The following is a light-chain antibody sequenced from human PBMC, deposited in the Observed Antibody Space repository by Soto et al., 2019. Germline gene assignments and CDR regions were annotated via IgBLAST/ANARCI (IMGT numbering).Light chain of an antibody. CDR2: GAS. CDR3: QHYGTSLT. CDR1: HSVDSN. V-gene: IGKV3D-15*01. Sequence: EIVMTQSPATLSVSPGEGATLSCRASHSVDSNLAWYQQKPGQAPRLLIFGASTRATGIPTRFSGGGSGTDFTLTISSLQSEDFAVYYCQHYGTSLTFGGGAKVVIK. J-gene: IGKJ4*01.